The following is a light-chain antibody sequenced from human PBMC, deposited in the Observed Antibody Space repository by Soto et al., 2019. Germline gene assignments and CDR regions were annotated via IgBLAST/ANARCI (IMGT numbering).Light chain of an antibody. CDR1: SSNIGNNF. J-gene: IGLJ2*01. Sequence: QSVLTQPPSVSAAPGQKVTISCFGSSSNIGNNFVSWYQHLPGTAPKLLIYDNNKRPSGIPDRFSGTKSGTSATLGITGLQTGDEAHYYCATWDSSLIAGVFGGGTKVTVL. CDR3: ATWDSSLIAGV. CDR2: DNN. V-gene: IGLV1-51*01.